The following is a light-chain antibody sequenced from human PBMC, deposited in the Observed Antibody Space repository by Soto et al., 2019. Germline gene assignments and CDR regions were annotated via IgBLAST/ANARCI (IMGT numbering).Light chain of an antibody. CDR1: SSNIGNNY. CDR3: GTWDSSLSAGV. CDR2: DND. J-gene: IGLJ2*01. Sequence: QYALTQPPSVSAAPGQKVTISCSGSSSNIGNNYVSWYQQLPGTAPKLLTYDNDKRPSGIPDRFSGSKSGTSATLAITGLQTGDEADYYCGTWDSSLSAGVFGGGTKVTVL. V-gene: IGLV1-51*01.